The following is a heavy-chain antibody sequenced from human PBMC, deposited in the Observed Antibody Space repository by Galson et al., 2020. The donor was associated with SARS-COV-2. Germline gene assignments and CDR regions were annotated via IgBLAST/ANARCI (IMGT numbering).Heavy chain of an antibody. CDR1: GFTFSSYG. CDR3: AKGHGDYVFTYYYYMDV. D-gene: IGHD4-17*01. Sequence: GASLKISCAASGFTFSSYGMHWVRQAQGKGLEWVAVISYDGSNKYYADSVKGRFTISRDNSKNTLYLQMNSLRAEDTAVYYCAKGHGDYVFTYYYYMDVWGKGTTVTVSS. CDR2: ISYDGSNK. J-gene: IGHJ6*03. V-gene: IGHV3-30*18.